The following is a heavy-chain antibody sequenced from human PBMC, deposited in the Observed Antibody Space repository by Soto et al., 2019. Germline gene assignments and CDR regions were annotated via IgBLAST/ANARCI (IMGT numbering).Heavy chain of an antibody. CDR3: AYRRGGSDTGGVSDP. J-gene: IGHJ5*02. CDR2: VCWNDVR. D-gene: IGHD3-3*01. Sequence: GPTRVNPTQTLTLTCTFSGFSLSASEVGVGWIRRPPGKAREWLAVVCWNDVRRFRPSLRSRLPITKDTSKNQVVFQMTDMDPVDTATYCCAYRRGGSDTGGVSDPWGQGSLVTSPQ. CDR1: GFSLSASEVG. V-gene: IGHV2-5*01.